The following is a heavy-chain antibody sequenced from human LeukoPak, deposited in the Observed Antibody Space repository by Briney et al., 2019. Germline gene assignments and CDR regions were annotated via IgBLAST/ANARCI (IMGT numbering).Heavy chain of an antibody. CDR1: GYTFTGYY. D-gene: IGHD2-15*01. CDR2: INPNSGGT. V-gene: IGHV1-2*02. J-gene: IGHJ4*02. CDR3: ARGPRTDRYCSGGSCYPPSY. Sequence: ASVKVSCKASGYTFTGYYMHWVRQAPGQGLEWMGWINPNSGGTNYAQKFQGRVTMTRDTSISTAYMELSRLRSDDTAVYYCARGPRTDRYCSGGSCYPPSYWGQGTLVTVSP.